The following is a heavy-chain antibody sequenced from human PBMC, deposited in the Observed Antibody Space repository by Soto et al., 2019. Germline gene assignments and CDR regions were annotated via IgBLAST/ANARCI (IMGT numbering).Heavy chain of an antibody. D-gene: IGHD6-13*01. CDR3: AKNGYSRLGYFDL. CDR2: ISGSGGST. J-gene: IGHJ2*01. V-gene: IGHV3-23*01. CDR1: GFTVSSNY. Sequence: GGSLRLSCAASGFTVSSNYMSWVRQAPGKGLEWVSAISGSGGSTYYADSVKGRFTISRDNSKNTLYLQMNSLRAEDTAVYYCAKNGYSRLGYFDLWGRGTLVTVSS.